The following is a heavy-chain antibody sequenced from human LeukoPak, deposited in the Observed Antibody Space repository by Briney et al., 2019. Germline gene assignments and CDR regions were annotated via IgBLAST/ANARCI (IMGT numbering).Heavy chain of an antibody. CDR2: IKEDGSEK. CDR3: AIPPLSGTGSSRPLAGMDV. CDR1: GFIFSSHW. D-gene: IGHD3-10*01. Sequence: GGSLRLSCAASGFIFSSHWMSWVRQAPGKGLEWVASIKEDGSEKSYMDSVKGRFTISRDNAKNSLYLQMNSLRAEDTAVYYCAIPPLSGTGSSRPLAGMDVWGQGTTVTVSS. V-gene: IGHV3-7*01. J-gene: IGHJ6*02.